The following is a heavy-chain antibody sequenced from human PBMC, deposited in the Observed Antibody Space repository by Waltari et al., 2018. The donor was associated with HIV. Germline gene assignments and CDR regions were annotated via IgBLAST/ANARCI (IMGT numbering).Heavy chain of an antibody. CDR1: GDSISSAFY. CDR2: IYHTRNT. CDR3: ARSITMIEGVPNWFDP. Sequence: QVQVQESGPGLVQPSETLSLTCTVSGDSISSAFYWGWIRQPPGKGLEWIGSIYHTRNTYYNPSLKSRVTISVDTSKNHFFLRLFSVTAADTAMYYCARSITMIEGVPNWFDPWGQGTLVTVSS. V-gene: IGHV4-38-2*02. J-gene: IGHJ5*02. D-gene: IGHD3-22*01.